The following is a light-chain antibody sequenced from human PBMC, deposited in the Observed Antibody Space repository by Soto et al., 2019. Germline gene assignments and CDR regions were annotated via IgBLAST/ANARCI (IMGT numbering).Light chain of an antibody. V-gene: IGKV3-15*01. CDR1: QSVSSN. CDR2: GAS. CDR3: QQYNNWPLT. Sequence: EVVITQSQDTLSVSLGDRSTLSCRASQSVSSNLAWYQQKPGQAPRLLIYGASTRATGIPARFSGSGSGTEFTLTISSLQSEDFAVYSCQQYNNWPLTFGGGSNVDIK. J-gene: IGKJ4*01.